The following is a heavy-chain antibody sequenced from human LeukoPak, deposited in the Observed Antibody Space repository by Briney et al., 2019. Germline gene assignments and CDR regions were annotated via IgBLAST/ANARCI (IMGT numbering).Heavy chain of an antibody. D-gene: IGHD3-22*01. J-gene: IGHJ6*02. CDR3: ATAPRYYYDSSGYYYGRYYGMDV. Sequence: GGSLRLSCAASGFTFSSYSMNWVRQAPGKGLEWVSSISSTSSYVYYADSLKGRFTISRDNAKNSLYLQMNSLRAEDTAVYYCATAPRYYYDSSGYYYGRYYGMDVWGQGTTVTVSS. CDR2: ISSTSSYV. V-gene: IGHV3-21*01. CDR1: GFTFSSYS.